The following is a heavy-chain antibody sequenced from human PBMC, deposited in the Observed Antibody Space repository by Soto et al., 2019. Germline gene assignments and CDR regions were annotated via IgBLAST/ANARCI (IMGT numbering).Heavy chain of an antibody. Sequence: EVQLLESGGGLVQPGGSLRLSCAASGFTFSSYAMSWVRQAPGKGLEWVSAISGSGAGTHYADSVKGRFTISRDNSKNTLYLQMNSLRAEDTAVYYCAKRIRDSSDVYFDCWGQGSLVTVSS. CDR2: ISGSGAGT. J-gene: IGHJ4*02. CDR3: AKRIRDSSDVYFDC. CDR1: GFTFSSYA. D-gene: IGHD2-15*01. V-gene: IGHV3-23*01.